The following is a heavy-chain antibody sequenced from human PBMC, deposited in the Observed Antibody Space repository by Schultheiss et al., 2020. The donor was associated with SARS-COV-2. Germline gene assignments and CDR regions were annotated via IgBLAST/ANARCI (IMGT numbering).Heavy chain of an antibody. V-gene: IGHV4-59*01. D-gene: IGHD4-17*01. J-gene: IGHJ4*02. CDR1: GGSISSYY. CDR2: IYYSGST. CDR3: ARASTVTTEADYFDY. Sequence: SETLSLTCTVSGGSISSYYWSWIRQPPGKGLEWIGYIYYSGSTNYNPSLKSRVTISLDTSKNQFSLKLSSVTAADTAVYYCARASTVTTEADYFDYWGQGTLVTVSS.